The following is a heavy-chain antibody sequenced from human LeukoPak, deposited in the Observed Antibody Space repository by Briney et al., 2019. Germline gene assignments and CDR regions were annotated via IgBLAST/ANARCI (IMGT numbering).Heavy chain of an antibody. D-gene: IGHD1-26*01. J-gene: IGHJ4*02. CDR3: ARDASGSYSSGY. CDR2: IYHSGST. V-gene: IGHV4-38-2*02. Sequence: SETLSLTCTVSGYAISSGYYWGWIRQPPGKGVEWIGSIYHSGSTYYNPSLKSRVTISVDTSKNQFSLKLSSVTAADTAVYYCARDASGSYSSGYWGQGTLVTVSS. CDR1: GYAISSGYY.